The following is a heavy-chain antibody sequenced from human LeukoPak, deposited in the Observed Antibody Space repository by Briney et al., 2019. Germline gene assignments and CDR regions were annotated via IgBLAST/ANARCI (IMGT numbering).Heavy chain of an antibody. CDR1: GFTFSSYW. D-gene: IGHD3-10*01. CDR3: TRDPPLWFGELNYGMDV. J-gene: IGHJ6*02. Sequence: PGGSLRLSCAASGFTFSSYWLSWVRQAPGKGLEWVANINQDGSATYYVDSVKGRFTISRDNAKNSLYLQMSSLRAEDTAVYYCTRDPPLWFGELNYGMDVWGQGTTVTVSS. CDR2: INQDGSAT. V-gene: IGHV3-7*01.